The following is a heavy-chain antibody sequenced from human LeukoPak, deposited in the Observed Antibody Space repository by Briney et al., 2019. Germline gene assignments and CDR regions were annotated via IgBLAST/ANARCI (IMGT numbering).Heavy chain of an antibody. J-gene: IGHJ4*02. CDR2: IYHSGTS. CDR3: VRDMGSSTSKD. V-gene: IGHV4-59*12. CDR1: GGSISIYY. Sequence: KSSETLSLTCTVSGGSISIYYWNWIRQPPGKGLEWIGEIYHSGTSNYNPSLKSRVTISLDKSKNQFSLRLNSVTAADTAVYYCVRDMGSSTSKDWGQGTLVTVSS. D-gene: IGHD2-2*01.